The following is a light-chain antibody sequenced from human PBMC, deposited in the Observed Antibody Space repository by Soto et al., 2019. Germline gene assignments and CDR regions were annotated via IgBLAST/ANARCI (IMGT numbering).Light chain of an antibody. CDR1: SSNIGSNY. CDR2: SNN. V-gene: IGLV1-47*02. Sequence: QLLLTQPPSASGTPGQRVTISCSGSSSNIGSNYVYWYQQLPGTAPKLLIYSNNQRPSGVPDRFSGSKSGTSASLAISGLRSEDEADYYCAAWDDSLSGYVFGTGTKLTVL. CDR3: AAWDDSLSGYV. J-gene: IGLJ1*01.